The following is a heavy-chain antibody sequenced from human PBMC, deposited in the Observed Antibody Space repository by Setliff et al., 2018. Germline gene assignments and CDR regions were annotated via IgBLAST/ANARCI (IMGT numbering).Heavy chain of an antibody. J-gene: IGHJ4*02. Sequence: GASVKVSCKASGYTFTSYDINWVRQATGQGLEWMGWMNPNSGNTGYAQKFQGRVTMTRNTSISTAYMDLSSLRFEDTAVYYCARAQSWSGGPYYFDNWGQGTLVTV. CDR2: MNPNSGNT. CDR3: ARAQSWSGGPYYFDN. D-gene: IGHD3-3*01. CDR1: GYTFTSYD. V-gene: IGHV1-8*02.